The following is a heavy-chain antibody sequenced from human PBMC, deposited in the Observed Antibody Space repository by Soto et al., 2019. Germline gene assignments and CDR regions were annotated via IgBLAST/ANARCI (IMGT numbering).Heavy chain of an antibody. CDR2: IYYSGST. J-gene: IGHJ4*02. D-gene: IGHD2-15*01. CDR1: GGSVSSGSYY. CDR3: ARINNLGRVVAHFDY. Sequence: LSLTCTVSGGSVSSGSYYWSWIRQPPGKGLEWIGYIYYSGSTNYNPSLKSRVTISVDTSKNQFSLKLSSVTAADTAVYYCARINNLGRVVAHFDYWGQGTLVTVSS. V-gene: IGHV4-61*01.